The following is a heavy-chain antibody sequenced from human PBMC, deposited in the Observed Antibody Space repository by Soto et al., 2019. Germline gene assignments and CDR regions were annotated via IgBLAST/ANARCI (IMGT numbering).Heavy chain of an antibody. V-gene: IGHV1-18*01. Sequence: ASVKVSCKASGYTFTSYGISWVRQAPGQGLEWMGWISAYNGNTNYAQKLQGRVTMTTDTSTSTAYMELRSLRSDDTAVYYCARGLTDGDYLWWLAFWGQRTLVIVSS. CDR3: ARGLTDGDYLWWLAF. CDR2: ISAYNGNT. J-gene: IGHJ4*02. D-gene: IGHD4-17*01. CDR1: GYTFTSYG.